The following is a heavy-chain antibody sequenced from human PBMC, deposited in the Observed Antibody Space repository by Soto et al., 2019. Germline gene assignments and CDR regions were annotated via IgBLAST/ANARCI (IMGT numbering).Heavy chain of an antibody. CDR2: ISYDGSNK. CDR3: AKGGRGGSSNPRLDY. V-gene: IGHV3-30*18. Sequence: GGSLRLSCAASGFTFSSYGMHWVRQAPGKGLEWVAVISYDGSNKYYADSVKGRFTISRDNSKNTLYLQMNSLRAEDTAVYYCAKGGRGGSSNPRLDYWGQGTLVTVSS. CDR1: GFTFSSYG. D-gene: IGHD1-26*01. J-gene: IGHJ4*02.